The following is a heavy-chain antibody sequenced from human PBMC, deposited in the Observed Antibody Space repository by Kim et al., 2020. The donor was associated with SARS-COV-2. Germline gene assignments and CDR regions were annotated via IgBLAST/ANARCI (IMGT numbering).Heavy chain of an antibody. V-gene: IGHV3-48*02. CDR3: ARVIESPRTWIQLWVPKNYGMDV. CDR1: GFTFSSYS. CDR2: ISSSSSTI. D-gene: IGHD5-18*01. J-gene: IGHJ6*02. Sequence: GGSLRLSCAASGFTFSSYSMNWVRQAPGKGLEWVSYISSSSSTIYYADSVKGRFTISRDNAKNSLYLQMNSLRDEDTAVYYCARVIESPRTWIQLWVPKNYGMDVWGQGTTVTVSS.